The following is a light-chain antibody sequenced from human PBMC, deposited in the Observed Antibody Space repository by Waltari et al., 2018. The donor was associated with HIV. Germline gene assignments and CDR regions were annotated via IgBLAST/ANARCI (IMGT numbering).Light chain of an antibody. V-gene: IGLV2-11*01. CDR1: SSDVGDSTY. J-gene: IGLJ1*01. CDR3: CSYAGNYSYV. CDR2: DVS. Sequence: QSALTQPRSVSGSPGQSVTISCTGTSSDVGDSTYVSWYRQNPGKVPTLMIYDVSKRPSGVPDRFSGSRSGNTASLTISGLQAEDEADYFCCSYAGNYSYVFGSGSRVTVL.